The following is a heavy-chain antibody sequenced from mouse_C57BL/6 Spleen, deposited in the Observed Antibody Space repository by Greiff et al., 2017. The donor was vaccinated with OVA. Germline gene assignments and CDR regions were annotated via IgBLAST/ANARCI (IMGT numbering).Heavy chain of an antibody. Sequence: QVQLQQPGAELVRPGSSVKLSCKASGYTFTSYWMHWVKQRPIQGLEWIGNIDPSDSETHYNQKFKAKATLTVDKSSSTAYMQRSSLTSEDSSVYYSARGGTLGYDVKNFDYWGQGTTLTVSS. D-gene: IGHD2-2*01. J-gene: IGHJ2*01. V-gene: IGHV1-52*01. CDR2: IDPSDSET. CDR3: ARGGTLGYDVKNFDY. CDR1: GYTFTSYW.